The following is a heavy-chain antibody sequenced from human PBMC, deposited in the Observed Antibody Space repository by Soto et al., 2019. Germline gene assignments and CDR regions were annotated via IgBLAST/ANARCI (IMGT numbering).Heavy chain of an antibody. CDR3: ARAFRDSSGYYYIRRYYFDY. D-gene: IGHD3-22*01. Sequence: SETLSLTCTVSGGSISSGDYYWSWIRQPPGKGLEWIGYIYYSGSTYYNPSLKSRVTISVDTSKNQFSLKLSSVTAADTAVYYCARAFRDSSGYYYIRRYYFDYWGQGTLVTVSS. J-gene: IGHJ4*02. CDR2: IYYSGST. CDR1: GGSISSGDYY. V-gene: IGHV4-30-4*01.